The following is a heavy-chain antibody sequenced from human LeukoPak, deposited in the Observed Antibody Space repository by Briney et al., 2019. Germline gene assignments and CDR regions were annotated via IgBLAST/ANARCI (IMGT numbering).Heavy chain of an antibody. CDR1: GGTFSSYA. CDR3: APDPLGANYFDY. Sequence: SVKVSCKASGGTFSSYAISWVRQAHGQGLEWMGRIIPILGIANYAQKFQGRVTITADKSTSTAYMELSSLRSEDTAVYYCAPDPLGANYFDYWGQGTLVTVSS. J-gene: IGHJ4*02. CDR2: IIPILGIA. D-gene: IGHD4/OR15-4a*01. V-gene: IGHV1-69*04.